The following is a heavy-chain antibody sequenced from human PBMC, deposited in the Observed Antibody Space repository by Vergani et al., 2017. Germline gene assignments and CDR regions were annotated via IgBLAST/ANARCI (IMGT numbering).Heavy chain of an antibody. V-gene: IGHV1-69*01. CDR1: GGTFSSYA. CDR2: IIPIFGTA. CDR3: ARRKGDYGDYGSGAFDI. D-gene: IGHD4-17*01. J-gene: IGHJ3*02. Sequence: QVQLVQSGAEVKKPGSSVKVSCKASGGTFSSYAISWVRQAPGQGLEWMGGIIPIFGTANYAQKFQGRVTITADEPTSTAYMELSSLRSEDTAVYYCARRKGDYGDYGSGAFDIWGQGTMVTVSS.